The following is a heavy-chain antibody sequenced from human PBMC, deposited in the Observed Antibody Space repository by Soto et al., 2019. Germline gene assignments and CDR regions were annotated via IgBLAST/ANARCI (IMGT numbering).Heavy chain of an antibody. D-gene: IGHD3-10*01. Sequence: QVQLVESGGGVVQPGRSLRLSCAASGFTFSSYGMHWVRQAPGKGLEWVAVIWYDGSNKYYADSVKGRFTISRDNSKTTLYLQMNSLRAEDTAVYYCARDLPTPGGVRYYYSMDVWGQGTTVTVSS. CDR2: IWYDGSNK. J-gene: IGHJ6*02. CDR1: GFTFSSYG. CDR3: ARDLPTPGGVRYYYSMDV. V-gene: IGHV3-33*01.